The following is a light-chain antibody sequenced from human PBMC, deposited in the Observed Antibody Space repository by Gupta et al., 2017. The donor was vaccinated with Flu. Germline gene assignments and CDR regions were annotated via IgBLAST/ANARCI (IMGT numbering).Light chain of an antibody. CDR2: HAS. J-gene: IGKJ1*01. CDR1: QSVSDK. V-gene: IGKV3-15*01. Sequence: ATLSVSPGERATLSCRASQSVSDKLAWFQQKPGQPPRLLIYHASTRATGVPDRFSGSGSGTEFTLTISILQSEDFAVYYCQEYDNWPLWTFGQGTKVEIE. CDR3: QEYDNWPLWT.